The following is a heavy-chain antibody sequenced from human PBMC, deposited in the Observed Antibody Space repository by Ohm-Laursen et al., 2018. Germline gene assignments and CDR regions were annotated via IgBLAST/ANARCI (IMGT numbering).Heavy chain of an antibody. CDR2: INPRDGSA. CDR1: GYTFTSYY. V-gene: IGHV1-46*01. Sequence: ASVKVSCKASGYTFTSYYLHWVRRAPGQGLEWMGIINPRDGSATYAQKFQGRVIMTRDTSTTTVYLDLTSLRSEDTAVFYCARNRPYFDYWGQGTLVTVSS. CDR3: ARNRPYFDY. J-gene: IGHJ4*02.